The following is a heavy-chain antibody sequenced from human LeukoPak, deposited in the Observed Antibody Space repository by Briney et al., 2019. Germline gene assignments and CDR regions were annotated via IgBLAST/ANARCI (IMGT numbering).Heavy chain of an antibody. J-gene: IGHJ6*03. D-gene: IGHD3-16*01. CDR3: AKAILGYYYYYMDV. Sequence: PGGSLRLSCAASGFTFSSYAMSWVRQAPGKGLEWVSAISGSGGSTYYADSVKGRFTISRDNSKNTLYLQMNSLRAEDTAVYYCAKAILGYYYYYMDVWGKGPRSPSP. CDR2: ISGSGGST. CDR1: GFTFSSYA. V-gene: IGHV3-23*01.